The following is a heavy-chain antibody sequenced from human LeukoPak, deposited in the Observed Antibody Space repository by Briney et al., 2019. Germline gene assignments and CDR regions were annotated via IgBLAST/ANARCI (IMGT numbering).Heavy chain of an antibody. J-gene: IGHJ5*02. V-gene: IGHV6-1*01. D-gene: IGHD2-8*01. CDR1: GDSVSSNSAA. CDR2: TYYRSKWYN. CDR3: ASTHGPIDH. Sequence: SQTLSLTCSISGDSVSSNSAAWNWIRQSPSRGLEWLGRTYYRSKWYNEYAAPVKSRITVKSDTSKNQFSLQLNSVTPEDTAVYYCASTHGPIDHWGQGTLVTVSS.